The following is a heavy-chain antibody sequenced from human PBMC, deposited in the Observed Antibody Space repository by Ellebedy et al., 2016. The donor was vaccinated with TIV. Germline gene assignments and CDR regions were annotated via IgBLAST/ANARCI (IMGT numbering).Heavy chain of an antibody. J-gene: IGHJ4*02. CDR1: GFTFSPYA. CDR2: IVGSGA. CDR3: AKDRTSGDGYWVFDS. D-gene: IGHD2-21*02. V-gene: IGHV3-23*01. Sequence: GESLKISCAASGFTFSPYAMAWVRQAPGKGLEWVSGIVGSGAEKYADSVKGRFTISRDNSKRTVDLQMRSVRAKDTAVYFCAKDRTSGDGYWVFDSWGQGTMVSVSS.